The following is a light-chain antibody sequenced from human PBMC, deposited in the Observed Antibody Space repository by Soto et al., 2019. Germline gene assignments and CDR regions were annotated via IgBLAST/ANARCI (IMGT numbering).Light chain of an antibody. V-gene: IGKV3-20*01. Sequence: EIVLTQSPGTLSLSPGEIATLSCSASPSVSSNFVAWYQQKPGQAPRLLISGAFNRATGVPDRFSGGGSGTDFTLTISRLEAEDFAVYYCQQYGSAPRTFGQGTKVDIK. CDR2: GAF. J-gene: IGKJ1*01. CDR3: QQYGSAPRT. CDR1: PSVSSNF.